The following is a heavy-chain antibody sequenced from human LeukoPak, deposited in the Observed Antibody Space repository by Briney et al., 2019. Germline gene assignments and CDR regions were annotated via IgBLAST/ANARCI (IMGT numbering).Heavy chain of an antibody. J-gene: IGHJ1*01. V-gene: IGHV3-30*02. CDR2: IRYDGSNK. CDR1: GFTFSSYG. CDR3: AKDQYYDSSGYYPAEYFQH. Sequence: GGSLRLSCAASGFTFSSYGMHWVRQAPGKGLEWVAFIRYDGSNKYYADSVKGRFSISRDNSKNTLYLQMNSLRAEDTAVYYCAKDQYYDSSGYYPAEYFQHWGQGTLVTVSS. D-gene: IGHD3-22*01.